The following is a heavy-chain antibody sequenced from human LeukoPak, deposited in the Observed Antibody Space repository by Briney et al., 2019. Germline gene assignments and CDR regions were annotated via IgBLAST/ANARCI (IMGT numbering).Heavy chain of an antibody. D-gene: IGHD1-7*01. CDR2: INQDGSEK. CDR3: AREGDNWNYVGYFDY. Sequence: GGSLRLSCAASGVTFSTFWMDWVRQAPGKGLEWVANINQDGSEKYYMDSVKGRFTISRDNAKNSLYLQMNSLRAEDTAVYYCAREGDNWNYVGYFDYWGQGTLVTVSS. CDR1: GVTFSTFW. J-gene: IGHJ4*02. V-gene: IGHV3-7*01.